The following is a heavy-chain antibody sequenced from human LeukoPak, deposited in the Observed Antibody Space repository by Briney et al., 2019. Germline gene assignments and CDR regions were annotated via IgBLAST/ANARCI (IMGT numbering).Heavy chain of an antibody. CDR2: ISASGGST. CDR3: ARVLLAPDYYYYYMDV. Sequence: GGSLRLSCAASGFTFSTYAMSWVRQAPGKGLEWVSSISASGGSTYYADSVKGRFTISRDNAKNSLYLQMNSLRAEDTAVYYCARVLLAPDYYYYYMDVWGKGTTVTISS. V-gene: IGHV3-23*01. CDR1: GFTFSTYA. J-gene: IGHJ6*03. D-gene: IGHD3-10*01.